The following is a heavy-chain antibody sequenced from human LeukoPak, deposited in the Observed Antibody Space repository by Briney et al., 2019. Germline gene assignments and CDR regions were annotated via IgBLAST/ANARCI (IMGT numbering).Heavy chain of an antibody. J-gene: IGHJ4*02. CDR2: IIPVFEIE. CDR1: GGTFSNHG. CDR3: TRGGGWLPLDY. D-gene: IGHD5-12*01. V-gene: IGHV1-69*10. Sequence: SVKVSCKASGGTFSNHGIGWVRQAPGQGLEWMGGIIPVFEIEDYAQKFQDRVTITADKLTKTVYMELSSLRSEDTAVYYCTRGGGWLPLDYWGQGTLVTVSS.